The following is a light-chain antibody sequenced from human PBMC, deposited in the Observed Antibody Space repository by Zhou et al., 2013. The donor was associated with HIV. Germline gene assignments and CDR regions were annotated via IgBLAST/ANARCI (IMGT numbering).Light chain of an antibody. Sequence: DIQMTQSPSTLSASVGDRVSITCRASQSVGSWLAWYQQKPGKVPKLLIYAASSLQSGVPSRFSGSGSGTDFTLTISSLQPEDFATYYCQQSYSTPRTFGGGTKVEIK. V-gene: IGKV1-39*01. CDR2: AAS. J-gene: IGKJ4*01. CDR3: QQSYSTPRT. CDR1: QSVGSW.